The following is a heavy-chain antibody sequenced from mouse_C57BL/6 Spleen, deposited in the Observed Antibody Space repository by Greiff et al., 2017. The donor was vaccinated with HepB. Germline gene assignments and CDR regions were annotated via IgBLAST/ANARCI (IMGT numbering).Heavy chain of an antibody. CDR2: ISYDGSN. Sequence: ESGPGLVKPSQSLSLTCSVTGYSITSGYYWNWIRQFPGNKLEWMGYISYDGSNNYNPSLKNRISITRDTSKNQFFLKLNSVTTEDTATYYCARALLLHYFDYWGQGTTLTVSS. CDR3: ARALLLHYFDY. D-gene: IGHD2-10*01. CDR1: GYSITSGYY. V-gene: IGHV3-6*01. J-gene: IGHJ2*01.